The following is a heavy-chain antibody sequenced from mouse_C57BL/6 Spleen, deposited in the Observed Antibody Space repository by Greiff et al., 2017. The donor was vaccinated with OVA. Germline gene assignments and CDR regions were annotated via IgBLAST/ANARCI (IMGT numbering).Heavy chain of an antibody. J-gene: IGHJ4*01. CDR3: TRERQLRLGGAMDY. CDR1: GFTFSSYA. V-gene: IGHV5-9-1*02. D-gene: IGHD3-2*02. Sequence: EVMLVESGEGLVKPGGSLKLSCAASGFTFSSYAMSWVRQTPEKRLEWVAYISSGGDYIYYADTVKGRFTISRDNARNTLYLQMSSLKSEDTAMYYCTRERQLRLGGAMDYWGQGTSVTVSS. CDR2: ISSGGDYI.